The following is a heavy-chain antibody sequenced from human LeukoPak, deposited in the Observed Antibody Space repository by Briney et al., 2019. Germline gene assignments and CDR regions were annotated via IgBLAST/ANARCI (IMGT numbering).Heavy chain of an antibody. CDR3: AKAGCSSVTCYENY. CDR2: ISGSGGST. CDR1: GFTFSSYA. V-gene: IGHV3-23*01. Sequence: GGSLRLSCAASGFTFSSYAMSWVRQAPGKGLEWVSAISGSGGSTYYADSVKGRFTISRDNSKSTLYLQMNSLRDEDTAVYHCAKAGCSSVTCYENYWGQGTLVTVSA. J-gene: IGHJ4*02. D-gene: IGHD2-2*01.